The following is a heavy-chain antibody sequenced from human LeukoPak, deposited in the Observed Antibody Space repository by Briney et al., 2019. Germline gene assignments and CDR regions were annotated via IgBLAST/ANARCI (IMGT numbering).Heavy chain of an antibody. J-gene: IGHJ5*02. D-gene: IGHD2-2*01. V-gene: IGHV4-59*01. CDR1: GGSISSYY. Sequence: PSETLSLTCTVSGGSISSYYWSWIRQPPGKGLEWIGYIYYSGSTNYNPSLKSRVTISVDTSKNQFSLKLSSVTAADTAVYYCARAPVVPAPFDPWGQGTLVTVSS. CDR3: ARAPVVPAPFDP. CDR2: IYYSGST.